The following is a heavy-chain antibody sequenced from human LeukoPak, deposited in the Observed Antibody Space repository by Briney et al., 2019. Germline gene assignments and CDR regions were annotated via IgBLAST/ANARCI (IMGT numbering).Heavy chain of an antibody. Sequence: SETLSLTCAVYGGSFSGYYWSWSRQPPGQGLEWSGEINHSGSTNYNPSLKSRVTISVDTSKNQFSLKLSSVTAADTAVYYCARGSAVAAYDYWGQGTLVTVSS. D-gene: IGHD6-19*01. J-gene: IGHJ4*02. CDR2: INHSGST. CDR1: GGSFSGYY. CDR3: ARGSAVAAYDY. V-gene: IGHV4-34*01.